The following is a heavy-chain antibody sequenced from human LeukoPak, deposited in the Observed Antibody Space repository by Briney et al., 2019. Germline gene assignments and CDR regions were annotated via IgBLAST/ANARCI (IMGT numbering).Heavy chain of an antibody. D-gene: IGHD6-19*01. J-gene: IGHJ6*02. Sequence: SVKVSCKASGFTFTSSAMQWVRQTRGQRHEWIGWIVVGSGNTNYAQKFQERVTITRDMSTSTAYMELSSLRSEDTAVYYCAAASSGWYRYYYYGMDVWGQGTTVTVSS. V-gene: IGHV1-58*02. CDR3: AAASSGWYRYYYYGMDV. CDR2: IVVGSGNT. CDR1: GFTFTSSA.